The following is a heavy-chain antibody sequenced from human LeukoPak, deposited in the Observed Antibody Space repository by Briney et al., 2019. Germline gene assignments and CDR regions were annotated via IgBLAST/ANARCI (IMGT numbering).Heavy chain of an antibody. CDR2: MNPNSGST. V-gene: IGHV1-8*01. D-gene: IGHD3-16*01. J-gene: IGHJ6*03. Sequence: ASVKVSCKVSGYTLTELSMHWVRQATGQGLEWMGWMNPNSGSTGYAQKFQGRVTMTRNTSISTAYMELGSLRSEDTAVYYCARVAYDYVWGSYYYYYYMDVWGKGTTVTISS. CDR3: ARVAYDYVWGSYYYYYYMDV. CDR1: GYTLTELS.